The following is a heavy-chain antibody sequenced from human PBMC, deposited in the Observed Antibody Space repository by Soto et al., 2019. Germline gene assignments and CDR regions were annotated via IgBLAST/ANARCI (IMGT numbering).Heavy chain of an antibody. D-gene: IGHD3-3*01. CDR1: GFSLSTSGMC. J-gene: IGHJ4*02. CDR3: ARLKRSGXLDY. CDR2: IDWDDDK. Sequence: SGPTLVNPTQTLTLTCTFSGFSLSTSGMCVSWIRQPPGKALEWLARIDWDDDKYYSTSLKTRLTISKDTSKNQVVLTMTNIDPVDPATYYCARLKRSGXLDYWGQAPLVTVSS. V-gene: IGHV2-70*11.